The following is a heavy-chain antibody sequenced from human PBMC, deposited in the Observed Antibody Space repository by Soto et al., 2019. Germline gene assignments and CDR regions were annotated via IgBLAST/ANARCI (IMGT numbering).Heavy chain of an antibody. CDR1: GFTVSRNY. J-gene: IGHJ3*02. CDR2: IYGGGNT. D-gene: IGHD3-10*01. Sequence: GGSLRLSCAASGFTVSRNYMTWVRRAPGKGLEWVSIIYGGGNTYYADSVKGRFTISRDNSKNTLLLQMNSLRAEDTAVYYCAKPFTLVRTVSDAFDIWGQGTMVTVSS. CDR3: AKPFTLVRTVSDAFDI. V-gene: IGHV3-53*01.